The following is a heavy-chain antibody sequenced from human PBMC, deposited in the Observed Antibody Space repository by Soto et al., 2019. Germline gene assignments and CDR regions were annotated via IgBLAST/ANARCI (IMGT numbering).Heavy chain of an antibody. J-gene: IGHJ4*02. Sequence: PGGSLRLSCAASGLTFSNYVMNWVRQAPGKGLEWVSGTSGSGETTFYTDSVKGRFAISRDNSKNTLYLQMSSLRAEDTAVYYCARDRLVVDYWGQGTLVTVSS. V-gene: IGHV3-23*01. CDR2: TSGSGETT. CDR3: ARDRLVVDY. D-gene: IGHD3-9*01. CDR1: GLTFSNYV.